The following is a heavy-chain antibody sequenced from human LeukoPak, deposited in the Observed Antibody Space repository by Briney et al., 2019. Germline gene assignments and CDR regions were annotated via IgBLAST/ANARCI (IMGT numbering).Heavy chain of an antibody. CDR2: INQDGSGT. Sequence: GGSLRLSCAASGFTFSANGMGWVRQAPGKGLEWVANINQDGSGTYYVDSVQGRFTISRDNAQSSLLLQMSGLRVEDTALYYCAKEGGDRRFDYWGQGALVTVSS. CDR3: AKEGGDRRFDY. J-gene: IGHJ4*02. V-gene: IGHV3-7*01. D-gene: IGHD2-21*02. CDR1: GFTFSANG.